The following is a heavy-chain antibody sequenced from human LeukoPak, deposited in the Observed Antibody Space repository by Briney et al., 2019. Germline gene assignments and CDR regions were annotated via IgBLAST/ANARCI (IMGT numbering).Heavy chain of an antibody. D-gene: IGHD2-15*01. CDR2: IYYSGST. Sequence: SETLSLTCTVSGGSISSHYWSWIRQPPGKGLEWIGYIYYSGSTNYNPSLKSRVTISVDTSKNQFSLKLSSVTAADAAVYYCARADAATNCSGGSCHPTFNYYYYMDVWGKGTTVTVSS. J-gene: IGHJ6*03. CDR3: ARADAATNCSGGSCHPTFNYYYYMDV. CDR1: GGSISSHY. V-gene: IGHV4-59*11.